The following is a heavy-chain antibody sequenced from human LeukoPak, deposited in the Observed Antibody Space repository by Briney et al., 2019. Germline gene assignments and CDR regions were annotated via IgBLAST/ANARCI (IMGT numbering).Heavy chain of an antibody. CDR1: GYTFTGYY. CDR2: INPNSGGT. Sequence: ASVKVSCKASGYTFTGYYIHWVRQAPGQGLEWMGWINPNSGGTNYAQKFQGRVTMTRDMSTSTVYMELSSLRAEDTAVYYCAREGDYDYVWGSYRNRHFDYWGQGTLVTVSS. J-gene: IGHJ4*02. V-gene: IGHV1-2*02. CDR3: AREGDYDYVWGSYRNRHFDY. D-gene: IGHD3-16*02.